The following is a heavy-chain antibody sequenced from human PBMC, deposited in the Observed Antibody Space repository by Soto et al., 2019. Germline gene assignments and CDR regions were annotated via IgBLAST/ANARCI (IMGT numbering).Heavy chain of an antibody. Sequence: GGSLRLSCAASGFTFSSYGMHWVRQAPGKGLEWVAVISYDGSNKYYADSVKGRFTISRDNSQNTLYLQMNSLRAEDTAVYYCAKSVVVAAFHYYYYGMDVWGQGTTVTVSS. CDR3: AKSVVVAAFHYYYYGMDV. J-gene: IGHJ6*02. D-gene: IGHD2-15*01. CDR1: GFTFSSYG. CDR2: ISYDGSNK. V-gene: IGHV3-30*18.